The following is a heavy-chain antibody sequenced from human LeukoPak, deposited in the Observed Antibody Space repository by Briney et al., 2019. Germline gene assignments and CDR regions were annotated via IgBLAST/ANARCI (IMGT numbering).Heavy chain of an antibody. J-gene: IGHJ3*02. CDR3: ARLGFVVVVAAIGI. D-gene: IGHD2-15*01. CDR1: GYSISSGYY. Sequence: PSETLSLTCAVSGYSISSGYYWGWIRQPPGKGLEWIGSIYHSGSTYYNPSLKSRVTLSVDTSKNQFSLKLSSVTAADTAVYYCARLGFVVVVAAIGIWGQGTMVTVSS. V-gene: IGHV4-38-2*01. CDR2: IYHSGST.